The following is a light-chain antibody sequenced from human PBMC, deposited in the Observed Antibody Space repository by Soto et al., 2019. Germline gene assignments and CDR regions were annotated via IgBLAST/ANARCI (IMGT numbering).Light chain of an antibody. Sequence: DIPITQSPSSLSASVGDRVTISCRASQSIGTSLNWYQQKPGQAPGLLIYAASNWPSGVPSTFSGSGSGTDFTLAISSLQSEDFAIYYCQQYYSIPWTFGQGTKVDI. CDR2: AAS. V-gene: IGKV1-39*01. J-gene: IGKJ1*01. CDR1: QSIGTS. CDR3: QQYYSIPWT.